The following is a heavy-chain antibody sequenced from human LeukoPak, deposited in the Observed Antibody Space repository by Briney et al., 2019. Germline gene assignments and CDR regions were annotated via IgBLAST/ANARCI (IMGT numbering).Heavy chain of an antibody. D-gene: IGHD1-1*01. CDR2: ISSSGSTI. V-gene: IGHV3-48*03. CDR1: GFTFSSYE. J-gene: IGHJ6*03. CDR3: ARVHEYNYYHYYMDV. Sequence: GGSLRLSCAVSGFTFSSYEMSWVRQAPGKGLDWLSYISSSGSTIYYAGSVKGRFTISRDNAKNSLYLQMNSLRAEDTAVYYCARVHEYNYYHYYMDVWGKGTTVTVSS.